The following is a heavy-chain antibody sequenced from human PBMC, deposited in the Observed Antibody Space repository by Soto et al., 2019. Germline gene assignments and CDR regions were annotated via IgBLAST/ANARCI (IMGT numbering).Heavy chain of an antibody. CDR1: GGTFSSYA. Sequence: QVQLVQSGAEVKQPGSSVKVSCKASGGTFSSYAISWVRQAPGQGLEWMGGIIPIFGTANYAQKFQGRVTITADESTSTAYMELSSLRSEDTAVYYCARGHGSSGYYLAEYFQHWGQGTLVTVSS. J-gene: IGHJ1*01. CDR2: IIPIFGTA. CDR3: ARGHGSSGYYLAEYFQH. V-gene: IGHV1-69*01. D-gene: IGHD3-22*01.